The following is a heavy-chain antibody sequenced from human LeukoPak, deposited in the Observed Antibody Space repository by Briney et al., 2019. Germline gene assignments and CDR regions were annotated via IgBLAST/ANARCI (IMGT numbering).Heavy chain of an antibody. CDR3: ARANNDYYYYYMDV. V-gene: IGHV1-8*01. J-gene: IGHJ6*03. Sequence: ASVTVSYTGSGYTFTSYDINWVRQAAGQGGEGMGWMNPNSGNTGYAQKFQGRVTMTRNTSISTAYMELSSLRSEDTAVYYCARANNDYYYYYMDVWGKGTTVTVSS. D-gene: IGHD1/OR15-1a*01. CDR1: GYTFTSYD. CDR2: MNPNSGNT.